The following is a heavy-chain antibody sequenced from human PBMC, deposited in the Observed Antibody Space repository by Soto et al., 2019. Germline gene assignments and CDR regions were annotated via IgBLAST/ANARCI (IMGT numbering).Heavy chain of an antibody. CDR3: TTSDTAMVREPFDY. Sequence: EVQLVESGGGLVKPGGSLRLSCAASGFTFSNARMSWVRQAPGKGLEWVGRIKSKTDGGTTDYAAPVKGRFTISRDDSKNTLYLQMNSLKTEDTAVYYCTTSDTAMVREPFDYWGQGTLVTVSS. CDR1: GFTFSNAR. CDR2: IKSKTDGGTT. D-gene: IGHD5-18*01. J-gene: IGHJ4*02. V-gene: IGHV3-15*01.